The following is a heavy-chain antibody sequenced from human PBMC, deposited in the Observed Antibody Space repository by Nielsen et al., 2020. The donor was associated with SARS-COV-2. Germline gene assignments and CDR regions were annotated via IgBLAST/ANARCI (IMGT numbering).Heavy chain of an antibody. CDR3: ARDHDLEFDGMDV. V-gene: IGHV3-11*04. CDR1: GFTFSDSY. J-gene: IGHJ6*02. D-gene: IGHD3-3*01. CDR2: ITSSGSNM. Sequence: GESLKISCAASGFTFSDSYMSWIRQAPGKGLEWVSYITSSGSNMYYSDSVKGRFTISRDNAKNSLYLQMNSLRAEDTAVYYCARDHDLEFDGMDVWGQGTTVTVSS.